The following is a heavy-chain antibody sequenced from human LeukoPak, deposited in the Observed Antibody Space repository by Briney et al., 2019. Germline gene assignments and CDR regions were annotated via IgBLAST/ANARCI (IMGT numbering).Heavy chain of an antibody. CDR3: ARVRYYYDSREFDY. V-gene: IGHV3-7*01. D-gene: IGHD3-22*01. CDR2: IKQDGSEK. CDR1: GFTFSSYW. J-gene: IGHJ4*02. Sequence: GGSLRLSCAASGFTFSSYWMSWVRQAPGKGLEWVANIKQDGSEKYYVDSVKGRFTISRDNAKNSLYLQMNSLRAEDTAVYYCARVRYYYDSREFDYWGQGTLVTVSS.